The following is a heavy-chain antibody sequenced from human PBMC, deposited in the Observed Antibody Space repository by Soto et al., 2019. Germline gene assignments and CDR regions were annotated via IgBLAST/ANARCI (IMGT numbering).Heavy chain of an antibody. Sequence: QVQLVESGGGVVQPGRSLRLSCAASGFTFSSYGMHWVRQAPGRGLEWVAVISYDGSNKYYADSVKGRFTISRDNSKNTLYLQMNSLRAEDTAVYYCANDRVRIVGATPIDYWGQGTLVTVSS. D-gene: IGHD1-26*01. J-gene: IGHJ4*02. CDR1: GFTFSSYG. V-gene: IGHV3-30*18. CDR3: ANDRVRIVGATPIDY. CDR2: ISYDGSNK.